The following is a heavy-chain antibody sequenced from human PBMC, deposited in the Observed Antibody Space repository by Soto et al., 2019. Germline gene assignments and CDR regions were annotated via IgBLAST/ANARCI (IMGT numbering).Heavy chain of an antibody. CDR1: GFTFSSYA. CDR3: AKAYSNSWPNDWFDP. Sequence: EVQPLESGGGWLQPGGSLRLSCAASGFTFSSYAMNWVRQAPGKGLEWVSGITGSGADSYYSDSVKGRFTISRDNSKNTLYLQLNSLKAEDTAVYYCAKAYSNSWPNDWFDPWGQGTLVTVSS. CDR2: ITGSGADS. D-gene: IGHD5-12*01. V-gene: IGHV3-23*01. J-gene: IGHJ5*02.